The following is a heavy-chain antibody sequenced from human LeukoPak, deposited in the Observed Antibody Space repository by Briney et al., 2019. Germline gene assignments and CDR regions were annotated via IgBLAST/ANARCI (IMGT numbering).Heavy chain of an antibody. CDR1: GGSISSYY. V-gene: IGHV4-59*01. CDR2: IYYSGST. CDR3: ARDRGYGSSPRWYFDY. J-gene: IGHJ4*02. D-gene: IGHD6-6*01. Sequence: SGTLSLTCTVSGGSISSYYWSWIRQPPGKGLEWIGYIYYSGSTNYNPSLKSRVTLSVDTSKNQFSLNLSSVTAADTAVYYCARDRGYGSSPRWYFDYWGQGTLVTVSS.